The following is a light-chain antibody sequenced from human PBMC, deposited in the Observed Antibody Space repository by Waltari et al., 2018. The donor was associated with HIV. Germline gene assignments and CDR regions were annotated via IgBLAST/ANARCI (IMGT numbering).Light chain of an antibody. Sequence: QSALTQPPSASGSPGQSVTIPCTGTSNDVGGYNYVSWYQQHPGKAPKLMIYEVTKRPSGVPDRFSGSKSGNTASLTVSGLQAEDEADYYCSSFAGSNIVLFAGGTKLTVL. CDR1: SNDVGGYNY. CDR3: SSFAGSNIVL. CDR2: EVT. J-gene: IGLJ2*01. V-gene: IGLV2-8*01.